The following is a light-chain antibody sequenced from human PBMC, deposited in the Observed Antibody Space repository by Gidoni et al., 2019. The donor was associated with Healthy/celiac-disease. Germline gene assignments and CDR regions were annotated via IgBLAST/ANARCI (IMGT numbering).Light chain of an antibody. CDR2: QDS. Sequence: SYELTPPPSVSVSPGQTASITCSGDKLGDKYACWYPQKPGQSPVLVIYQDSKRPSGIPERFSGSNSGNTATLTISGTQAMDEADYYCQAWDSSTAVFGGGTKLTVL. J-gene: IGLJ2*01. CDR3: QAWDSSTAV. V-gene: IGLV3-1*01. CDR1: KLGDKY.